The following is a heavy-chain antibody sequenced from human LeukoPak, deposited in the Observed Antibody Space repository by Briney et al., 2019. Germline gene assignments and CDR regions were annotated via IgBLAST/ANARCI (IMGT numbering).Heavy chain of an antibody. J-gene: IGHJ4*02. D-gene: IGHD3-10*01. V-gene: IGHV3-23*01. Sequence: GGSLRLSCAASEFTFSSYAMSWVRQAPGKGLDWVSTISGSGGITYYADSVKGRFTISRDNAKNSLFLQMNSVRAEDTAVYYCARDKDFTIDYWGQGTLVTVSS. CDR1: EFTFSSYA. CDR2: ISGSGGIT. CDR3: ARDKDFTIDY.